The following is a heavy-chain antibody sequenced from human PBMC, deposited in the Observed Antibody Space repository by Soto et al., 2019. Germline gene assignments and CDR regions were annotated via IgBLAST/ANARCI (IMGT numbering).Heavy chain of an antibody. CDR2: ITSDTKTI. CDR1: GFTFSVYS. V-gene: IGHV3-48*02. CDR3: ARSVEGHFDY. D-gene: IGHD6-19*01. Sequence: EVQLVESGGDLVQRGGSLRLSCVASGFTFSVYSMNWVRQAPGKGLEWFSYITSDTKTIKYADSVKGRFTISRDNAKNSGYLQMNSVRDEDTAVYYCARSVEGHFDYWGQGTVVTVYS. J-gene: IGHJ4*02.